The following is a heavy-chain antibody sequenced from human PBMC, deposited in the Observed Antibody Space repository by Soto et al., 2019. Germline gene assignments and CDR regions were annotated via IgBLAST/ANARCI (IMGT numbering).Heavy chain of an antibody. CDR2: INHTGSS. V-gene: IGHV4-34*01. D-gene: IGHD3-9*01. Sequence: QVQLQQWGAGLLKPSETLSLACAVYGGSFSGYYWSWIRQPPGKGLEWIGEINHTGSSNYNPSLKSRITVSVDTSKNQFSLKLSSVTAADTAVYYCARGHSPLRYFDWPFFWGQGTRVTVSS. CDR1: GGSFSGYY. J-gene: IGHJ4*02. CDR3: ARGHSPLRYFDWPFF.